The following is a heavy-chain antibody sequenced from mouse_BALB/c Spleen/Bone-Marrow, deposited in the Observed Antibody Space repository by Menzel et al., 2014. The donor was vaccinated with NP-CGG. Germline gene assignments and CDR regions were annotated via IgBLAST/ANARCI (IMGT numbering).Heavy chain of an antibody. J-gene: IGHJ4*01. CDR2: LDPSDSET. D-gene: IGHD2-3*01. Sequence: QVQLQQSGAELVKPGAPVKLSCKASGYTFTSYWMNWVKQRPGRGLEWIGGLDPSDSETHYNQKFKDKATLTVDKAHSTAYIQLSSLTSEDSAVYDCARARGDGYYYAMDYWGQGTSVTVSS. CDR3: ARARGDGYYYAMDY. CDR1: GYTFTSYW. V-gene: IGHV1-69*02.